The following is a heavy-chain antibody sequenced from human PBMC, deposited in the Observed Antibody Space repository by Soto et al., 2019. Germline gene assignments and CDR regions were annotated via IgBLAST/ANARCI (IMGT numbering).Heavy chain of an antibody. D-gene: IGHD2-15*01. Sequence: QVQLVQSGAEVKKPGSSVKVSCKASGGTFSSYTISWVRQAPGQGLEWMGRIIPILGIANYAQKFQGRVTITADKSTSPAYMELSSLRSEDTAVYYCARDHGYCSGGSCYDDYWGQGTLVTVSS. J-gene: IGHJ4*02. CDR1: GGTFSSYT. CDR3: ARDHGYCSGGSCYDDY. CDR2: IIPILGIA. V-gene: IGHV1-69*08.